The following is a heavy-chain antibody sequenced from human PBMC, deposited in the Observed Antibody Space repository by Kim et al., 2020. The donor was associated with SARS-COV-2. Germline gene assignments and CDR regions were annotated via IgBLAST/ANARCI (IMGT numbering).Heavy chain of an antibody. J-gene: IGHJ3*02. CDR1: GGSISSYY. CDR2: IDYSGST. CDR3: ARNNALDI. Sequence: SQTLSLTCTVSGGSISSYYWSWIRQPPGKGLEWIGYIDYSGSTNYNPSLKSRVTISLDTSKNQFSLKLNSVTAADTAVYYCARNNALDIWGQGTMVTASS. V-gene: IGHV4-59*01.